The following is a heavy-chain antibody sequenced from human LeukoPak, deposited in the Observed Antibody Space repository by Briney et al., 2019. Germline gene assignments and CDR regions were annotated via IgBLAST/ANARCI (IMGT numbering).Heavy chain of an antibody. J-gene: IGHJ4*02. CDR3: ARDLATRKPDY. D-gene: IGHD2-15*01. CDR2: ISSSSSYI. Sequence: GGSLRLSCAASGFTFSSYSMNWVRQAPGKGLEWVSSISSSSSYIYYADSVKGRFTISRDNAENSLYLQMNSLRAEDTAVYYCARDLATRKPDYWGQGTLVTVSS. CDR1: GFTFSSYS. V-gene: IGHV3-21*01.